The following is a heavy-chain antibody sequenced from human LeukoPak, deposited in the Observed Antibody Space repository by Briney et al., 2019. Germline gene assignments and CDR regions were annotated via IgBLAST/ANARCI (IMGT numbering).Heavy chain of an antibody. V-gene: IGHV5-51*01. D-gene: IGHD6-13*01. CDR2: IYPGDSDT. CDR3: ARLGLRRGSSWHVGAFDI. Sequence: GESLKISCKGSGYSFTSYWIGWVRQMPGKGLEWMGIIYPGDSDTRYSPSFQGQVTISADKSISTAYLQWSSLKASDTAMYYCARLGLRRGSSWHVGAFDIWGQGTMVTVSS. CDR1: GYSFTSYW. J-gene: IGHJ3*02.